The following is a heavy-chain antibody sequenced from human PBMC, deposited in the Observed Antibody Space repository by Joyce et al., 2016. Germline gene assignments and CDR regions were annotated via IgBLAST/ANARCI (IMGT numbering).Heavy chain of an antibody. CDR2: INAANGKT. V-gene: IGHV1-3*01. CDR3: ARGPESNWFDP. CDR1: GNSFSDYG. Sequence: QVQLVQSGAEVKKPGASVKISCKASGNSFSDYGIHWVRQAPGQRLQWMGWINAANGKTKYSQRFQGRVTISRETSAKVTYMELRSLRSEDTAVYYCARGPESNWFDPWGQGTLVT. J-gene: IGHJ5*02.